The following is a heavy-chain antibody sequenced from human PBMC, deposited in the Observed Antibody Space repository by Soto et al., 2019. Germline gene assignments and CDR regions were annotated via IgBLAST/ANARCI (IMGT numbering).Heavy chain of an antibody. CDR1: GYSFTSYG. CDR2: ISAYNGNT. CDR3: ARTYYYDSSGYVSRYGMDV. V-gene: IGHV1-18*01. D-gene: IGHD3-22*01. J-gene: IGHJ6*02. Sequence: ASVKGSCTASGYSFTSYGIIWVRQAPGQGLEWMGWISAYNGNTNYAQKLQGRVTMTTDTSTSTAYMELRSLRSDDTAVYYCARTYYYDSSGYVSRYGMDVWGQGTTVTVSS.